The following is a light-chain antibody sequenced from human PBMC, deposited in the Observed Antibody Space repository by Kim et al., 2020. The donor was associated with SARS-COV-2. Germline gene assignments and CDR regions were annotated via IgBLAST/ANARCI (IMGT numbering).Light chain of an antibody. J-gene: IGKJ4*01. V-gene: IGKV1-13*02. Sequence: AIQLTQSPSSLSASVGDRVTLTCRASQDIRSALAWYQQEPGKTPRLLVYDASRLQRGVPSRFSASGSGTDFTLTISSVQPEDFATYYCQQFDSRLLTFGGGTKLEI. CDR1: QDIRSA. CDR2: DAS. CDR3: QQFDSRLLT.